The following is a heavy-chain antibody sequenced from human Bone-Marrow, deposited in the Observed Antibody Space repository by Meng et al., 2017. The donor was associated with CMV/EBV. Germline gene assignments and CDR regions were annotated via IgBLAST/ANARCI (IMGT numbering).Heavy chain of an antibody. J-gene: IGHJ5*02. D-gene: IGHD3-3*01. CDR3: ARDYPDFWSGYNNWFDP. Sequence: GESLKISCATSEFTFTFSNYRMHWVRQAPGKGLEWVANIKQDGSEKYYVDSVKGRFTISRDNAKNSLYLQMNSLRAEDTAVYYCARDYPDFWSGYNNWFDPWGQGTLVTVSS. CDR1: EFTFTFSNYR. CDR2: IKQDGSEK. V-gene: IGHV3-7*01.